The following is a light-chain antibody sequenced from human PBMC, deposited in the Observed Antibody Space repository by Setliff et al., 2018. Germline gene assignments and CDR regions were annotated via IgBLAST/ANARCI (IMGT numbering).Light chain of an antibody. V-gene: IGLV2-8*01. J-gene: IGLJ1*01. CDR2: EVS. Sequence: QSALTQPPSASGSPGQSVTISCTGTSSDVGGYNYVSWYQQHPGKAPKLMIYEVSKWPSGVPDHFSGSKSGNTASLTVSGLQAEDEADYYCSSYAGSNNYVFGTGTRSPS. CDR1: SSDVGGYNY. CDR3: SSYAGSNNYV.